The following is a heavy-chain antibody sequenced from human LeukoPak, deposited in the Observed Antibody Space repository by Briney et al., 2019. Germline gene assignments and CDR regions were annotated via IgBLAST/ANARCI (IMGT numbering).Heavy chain of an antibody. J-gene: IGHJ4*02. CDR1: GYSISSNYY. D-gene: IGHD6-13*01. CDR3: ARAVPPGYSSSWYLAFDY. Sequence: PSKTLSLTCAVSGYSISSNYYWGWIRQPPGKGLEWIGSIYYSGSTYYNPSLKSRVTISADTSKNQFSLKLSSVTAADTAVYYCARAVPPGYSSSWYLAFDYWGQGTLVTVSS. CDR2: IYYSGST. V-gene: IGHV4-38-2*01.